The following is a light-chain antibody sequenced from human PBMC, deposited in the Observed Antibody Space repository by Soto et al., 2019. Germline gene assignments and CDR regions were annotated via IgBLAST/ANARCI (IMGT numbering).Light chain of an antibody. J-gene: IGKJ2*01. CDR2: MRS. CDR3: MQSLETSYT. V-gene: IGKV2-28*01. Sequence: DIVLTQSPLSLPVTPGEAASISCRSSQSLLDSNGYNYLDGYVQKPGQSPQLLIYMRSNRSSGVHDRFSGSGSGTDFTLKISRVEAEDVGVYYCMQSLETSYTFGQGTKLEIK. CDR1: QSLLDSNGYNY.